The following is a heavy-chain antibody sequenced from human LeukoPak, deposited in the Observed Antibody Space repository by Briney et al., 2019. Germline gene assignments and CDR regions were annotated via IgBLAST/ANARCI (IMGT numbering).Heavy chain of an antibody. CDR3: ARVGVGYFDY. CDR2: INHSGST. Sequence: SETLSLTCAVSGGSFSGYYWNWIRQSPGKGLEWIGEINHSGSTHYNPSLKSRVTISVDTSKNQFSLKLSSVTAADTAVYYCARVGVGYFDYWGQGTLVTVSS. J-gene: IGHJ4*02. V-gene: IGHV4-34*01. D-gene: IGHD3-10*01. CDR1: GGSFSGYY.